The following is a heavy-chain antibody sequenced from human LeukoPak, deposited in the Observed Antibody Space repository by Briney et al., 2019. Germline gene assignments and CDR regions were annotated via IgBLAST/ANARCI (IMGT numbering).Heavy chain of an antibody. CDR1: GGSSTNYY. D-gene: IGHD2-15*01. Sequence: SETLSLTCTASGGSSTNYYWSWIRQPAGKGLEWIGRIHTGGATTYNPSLESRVTMSVDTSKNLVSLKMSSLTAADTAIYYCARGGTPEYWGQGTLVTVYS. CDR3: ARGGTPEY. J-gene: IGHJ4*02. V-gene: IGHV4-4*07. CDR2: IHTGGAT.